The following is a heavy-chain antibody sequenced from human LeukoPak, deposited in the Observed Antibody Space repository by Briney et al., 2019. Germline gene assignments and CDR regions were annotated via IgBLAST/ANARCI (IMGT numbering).Heavy chain of an antibody. D-gene: IGHD3-3*01. J-gene: IGHJ4*02. V-gene: IGHV3-21*01. CDR3: ARGPPGTYYDFWSGYSLSDY. CDR2: INSSSSYI. Sequence: NPGGSLRLSCAASGFTFSSYSMNWVRQAPGKGLEWVSSINSSSSYIYYADSVKGRFTISRDNAKNSLYLQMNSLRAEDTAVYYCARGPPGTYYDFWSGYSLSDYWGQGTLVTVSS. CDR1: GFTFSSYS.